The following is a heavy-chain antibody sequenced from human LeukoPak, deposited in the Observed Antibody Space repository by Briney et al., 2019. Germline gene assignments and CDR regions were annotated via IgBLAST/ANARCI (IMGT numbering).Heavy chain of an antibody. CDR1: GYTFTGYY. D-gene: IGHD3-3*01. V-gene: IGHV1-2*02. CDR3: ARGPDYDFWSGYSGYDY. CDR2: INPNSGGT. J-gene: IGHJ4*02. Sequence: GASVKVSCKASGYTFTGYYMHWVRQAPGQGLEWVGWINPNSGGTNYARKFQGRVTMTRDTSIGTAYMELSRLRSDDTAVYYCARGPDYDFWSGYSGYDYWGQGTLVTVSS.